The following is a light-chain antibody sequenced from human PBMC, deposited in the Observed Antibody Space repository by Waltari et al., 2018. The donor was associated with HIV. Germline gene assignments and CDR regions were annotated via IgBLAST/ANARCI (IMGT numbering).Light chain of an antibody. CDR3: QQYNTFST. CDR1: QNINSW. Sequence: DIQMTQSPSTRSASIGARVTITCRSRQNINSWLAWYQQKPGKAPKLLFYKTSSLESGVPSRFSGSRAGTEFTLTISSLQPDDFATYYCQQYNTFSTFGQGTKVEIK. CDR2: KTS. J-gene: IGKJ1*01. V-gene: IGKV1-5*03.